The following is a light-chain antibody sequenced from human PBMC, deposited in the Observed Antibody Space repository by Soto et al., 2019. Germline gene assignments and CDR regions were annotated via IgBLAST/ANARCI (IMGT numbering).Light chain of an antibody. V-gene: IGLV2-14*01. CDR3: SSYKSSSTRYV. CDR1: SSDVGGYNY. Sequence: LTQPASVSGSPGQSITISCTGTSSDVGGYNYVSWYQQHPGKAPKLMIYEVSNRPSGVSNRFSGSKSGNTASLTISGLQAEDEADYYCSSYKSSSTRYVFGTGTNVTVL. J-gene: IGLJ1*01. CDR2: EVS.